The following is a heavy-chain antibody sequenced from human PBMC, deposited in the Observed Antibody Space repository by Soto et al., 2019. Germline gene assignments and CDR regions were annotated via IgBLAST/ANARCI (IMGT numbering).Heavy chain of an antibody. V-gene: IGHV3-30*18. Sequence: QVQLVESGGGVVQPGRSLRLSCAASGFSFGSYAMNWVRQAPGKGLEWVALISYDGGRNFYADSVKGRFTISRDNSKSTVYLQMDSLRPEDTAVYYCAKTGDWGYSYGGGPYFDYWGQGTLVTVSS. D-gene: IGHD5-18*01. CDR1: GFSFGSYA. CDR3: AKTGDWGYSYGGGPYFDY. J-gene: IGHJ4*02. CDR2: ISYDGGRN.